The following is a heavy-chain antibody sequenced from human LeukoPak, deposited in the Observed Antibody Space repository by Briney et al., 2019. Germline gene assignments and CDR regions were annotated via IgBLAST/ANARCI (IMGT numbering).Heavy chain of an antibody. Sequence: GGSLRLSCAASGFTFSSYWMHWVRQAPGKGLEWVSRINSDGGSTTYADSVKGRFTISRDNAKNTMYLQMSSLRADDSVVYYCGRGGLTGQMAAFDYWGQGALVTVST. CDR2: INSDGGST. V-gene: IGHV3-74*01. CDR1: GFTFSSYW. D-gene: IGHD3-9*01. J-gene: IGHJ4*02. CDR3: GRGGLTGQMAAFDY.